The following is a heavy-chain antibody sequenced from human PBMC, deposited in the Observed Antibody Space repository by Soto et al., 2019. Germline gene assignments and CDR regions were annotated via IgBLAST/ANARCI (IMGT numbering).Heavy chain of an antibody. V-gene: IGHV3-30-3*01. CDR1: GFTFSSYA. Sequence: PVGSLRLSCAASGFTFSSYAMHWVRQAPGKGLEWVAVISYDGSNKYYADSVKGRFTISRDNSKNTLYLQMNSLRAEGTAVYYCARESYYYDSRTFDYWGQGTLVTVSS. CDR2: ISYDGSNK. J-gene: IGHJ4*02. D-gene: IGHD3-22*01. CDR3: ARESYYYDSRTFDY.